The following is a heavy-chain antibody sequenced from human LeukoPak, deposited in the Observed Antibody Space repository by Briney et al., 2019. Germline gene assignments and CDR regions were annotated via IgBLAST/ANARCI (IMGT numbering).Heavy chain of an antibody. J-gene: IGHJ5*02. Sequence: AESLRPSCALSGLHSSRYATSWDSHAPEKGLEWASAIRGSGGSTYYADSVKGQFTISRDNSKNTLYLQMNSLRAEDTAVYYCAKETAILVVPAATWFDPWGQGTLVTVSS. V-gene: IGHV3-23*01. CDR3: AKETAILVVPAATWFDP. CDR1: GLHSSRYA. CDR2: IRGSGGST. D-gene: IGHD2-2*01.